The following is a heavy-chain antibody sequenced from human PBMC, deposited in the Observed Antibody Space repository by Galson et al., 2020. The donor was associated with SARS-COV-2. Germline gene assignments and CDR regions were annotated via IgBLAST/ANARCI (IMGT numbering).Heavy chain of an antibody. CDR2: ISGSGDRT. V-gene: IGHV3-23*01. CDR3: TKRPSGSGSYYGAFDY. D-gene: IGHD3-10*01. CDR1: GFTFSNYA. J-gene: IGHJ4*02. Sequence: QAGGSLRLSCTASGFTFSNYAMTWARQAPGKGLEWVSVISGSGDRTYYVDSVRGRFTISRDNSKNTLSLQMNSLRAEDTAVYYCTKRPSGSGSYYGAFDYWGQGTLVTVSS.